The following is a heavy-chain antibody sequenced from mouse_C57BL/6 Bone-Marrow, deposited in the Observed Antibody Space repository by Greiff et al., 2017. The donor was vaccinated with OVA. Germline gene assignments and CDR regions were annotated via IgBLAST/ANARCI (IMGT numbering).Heavy chain of an antibody. CDR3: ARSTTVVVRYFDV. V-gene: IGHV1-22*01. Sequence: VQLQHSGPELVKPGASVKMSCKASGYTFTDYNMHWVKPSHGKSLEWIGYINPNNGGTSYNQKFKGKATLTVNKSSSTAYMELRSLTSEDSAVYYCARSTTVVVRYFDVWGTGTTVTVSS. CDR2: INPNNGGT. D-gene: IGHD1-1*01. CDR1: GYTFTDYN. J-gene: IGHJ1*03.